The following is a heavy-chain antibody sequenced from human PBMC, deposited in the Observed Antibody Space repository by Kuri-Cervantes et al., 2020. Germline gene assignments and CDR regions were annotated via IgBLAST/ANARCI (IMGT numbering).Heavy chain of an antibody. CDR3: ARDVKRYSSGRAPFDY. V-gene: IGHV1-3*01. CDR2: INGGNGNT. D-gene: IGHD6-19*01. J-gene: IGHJ4*02. Sequence: ASVKVSCKASGYTFTSYAMHWVRQAPGQRLEWMGWINGGNGNTKYSQKFQGRVTITRDTSTSTAYMELRSLRSDDTAVYYCARDVKRYSSGRAPFDYWGQGTLVTVSS. CDR1: GYTFTSYA.